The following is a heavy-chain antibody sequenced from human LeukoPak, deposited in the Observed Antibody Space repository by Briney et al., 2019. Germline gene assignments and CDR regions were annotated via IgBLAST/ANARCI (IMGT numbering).Heavy chain of an antibody. D-gene: IGHD1-26*01. J-gene: IGHJ3*02. V-gene: IGHV4-4*09. CDR3: AKTMYSGRYYSSDAFDI. CDR2: IYTRWNT. CDR1: GGSISKDY. Sequence: SETLSLTCTVSGGSISKDYWSWIRQPPGEGLERIGYIYTRWNTNYNPSLKSRVTISVDTSKNQFSLKLSSVTAADTAVYYCAKTMYSGRYYSSDAFDIWGQGTLVTVSS.